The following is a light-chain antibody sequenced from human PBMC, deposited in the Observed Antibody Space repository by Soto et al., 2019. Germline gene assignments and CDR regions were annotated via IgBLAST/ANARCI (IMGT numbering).Light chain of an antibody. V-gene: IGLV2-14*01. Sequence: QSVLTQPASVSGSPGQSITISCTGASSEIGAYNYVSWYQQHPGTAPKLMIYDVSNRPSGVSTRFSGSKSGNTASLTIAGLQAEDEADYYCSSYTTRSTVVFGGGTKLTVL. CDR2: DVS. J-gene: IGLJ2*01. CDR1: SSEIGAYNY. CDR3: SSYTTRSTVV.